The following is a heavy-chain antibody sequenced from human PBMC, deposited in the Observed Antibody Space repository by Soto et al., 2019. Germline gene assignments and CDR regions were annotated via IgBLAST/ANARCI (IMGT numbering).Heavy chain of an antibody. D-gene: IGHD3-16*01. CDR2: ISSSSSYI. Sequence: PGGSLRLSCAASGFTFSSYSMNWVRQAPGKGLEWVSSISSSSSYIYYADSAKGRFTISRDNAKNSLYLQMNSLRAEDTAVYYCARDWGYYYYYGMAVWGQGTTVTVSS. J-gene: IGHJ6*02. V-gene: IGHV3-21*01. CDR1: GFTFSSYS. CDR3: ARDWGYYYYYGMAV.